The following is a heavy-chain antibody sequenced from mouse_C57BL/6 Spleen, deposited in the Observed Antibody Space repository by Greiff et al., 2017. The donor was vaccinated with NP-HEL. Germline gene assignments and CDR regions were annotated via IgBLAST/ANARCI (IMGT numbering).Heavy chain of an antibody. D-gene: IGHD1-1*01. V-gene: IGHV1-82*01. J-gene: IGHJ3*01. Sequence: VKLVESGPELVKPGAAGKSSGKAAGYACSSAWRNGGKQRPGKGLEWIGRIYPGDGESNYNGKFKGKATLTADKSSSTAYMQLSSLTSEDSAVYFCARSGGYYGSRAGFAYWGQGTLVTVSA. CDR3: ARSGGYYGSRAGFAY. CDR1: GYACSSAW. CDR2: IYPGDGES.